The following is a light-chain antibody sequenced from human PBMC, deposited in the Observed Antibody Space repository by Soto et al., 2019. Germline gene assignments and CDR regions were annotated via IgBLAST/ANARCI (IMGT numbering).Light chain of an antibody. CDR1: QTLRRTY. V-gene: IGKV3-20*01. Sequence: EIVLMQSPGTLSLSPGERATLSCRASQTLRRTYIAWYQQKPGQAPRVLIYGASKRATGIPDRFSGSGSGTDFSLTISRLEPEDFAVYYCQQYDNWPPCTFGQGTKLEVK. CDR3: QQYDNWPPCT. J-gene: IGKJ2*02. CDR2: GAS.